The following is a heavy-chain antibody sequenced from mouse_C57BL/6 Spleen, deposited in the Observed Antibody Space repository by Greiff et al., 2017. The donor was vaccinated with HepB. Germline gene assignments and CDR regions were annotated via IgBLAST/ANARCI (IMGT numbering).Heavy chain of an antibody. V-gene: IGHV3-6*01. CDR1: GYSITSGYY. J-gene: IGHJ4*01. Sequence: ESGPGLVKPSQSLSLTCSVTGYSITSGYYWNWIRQFPGNKLEWMGYISYDGSNNYNPSLKNRISITRDTSKNQFFLKLNSVTTEDTATYYCARRGGSGDYWGQGTSVTVSS. CDR2: ISYDGSN. CDR3: ARRGGSGDY.